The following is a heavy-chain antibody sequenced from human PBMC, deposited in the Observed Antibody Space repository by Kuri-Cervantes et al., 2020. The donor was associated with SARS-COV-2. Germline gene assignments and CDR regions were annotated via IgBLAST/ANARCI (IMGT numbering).Heavy chain of an antibody. CDR2: LNPNTGGT. Sequence: ASVKVSCKASGYALTDYYIHWVRQAPGQGLEWMGWLNPNTGGTNYAQKLQGWVTMTRDTSISTAYMELSRLRSDDTAVYYCARGMVRGVIQYYYYGMDVWGQGTTVTVSS. D-gene: IGHD3-10*01. V-gene: IGHV1-2*04. CDR1: GYALTDYY. J-gene: IGHJ6*02. CDR3: ARGMVRGVIQYYYYGMDV.